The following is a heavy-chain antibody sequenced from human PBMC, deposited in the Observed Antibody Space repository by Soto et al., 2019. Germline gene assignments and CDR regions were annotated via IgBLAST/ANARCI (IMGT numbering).Heavy chain of an antibody. J-gene: IGHJ1*01. V-gene: IGHV3-74*01. CDR1: GFTFSSYW. CDR2: IGNDGSST. CDR3: ARLPNKSPQN. Sequence: EVQLVESGGGLVQPGGSLRLSCVASGFTFSSYWMHWVRQAPGKGLVWVSSIGNDGSSTSYADPVKGRFTISRDNAKNTLYLQMNSLRAEDTAVYYCARLPNKSPQNWGQGTLVIVSP.